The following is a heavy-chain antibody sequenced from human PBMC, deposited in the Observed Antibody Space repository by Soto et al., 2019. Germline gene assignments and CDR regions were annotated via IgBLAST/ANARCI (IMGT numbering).Heavy chain of an antibody. CDR1: GFTFSIYA. Sequence: EVQLLESGGGLVQPGGSLRLSCAASGFTFSIYAMRWVRQAPGKGLEWVAGISGSGGSTYYAGSVRGRFTISRDNSENTLYLQMNSLTTEGTAVYDCAKDRTTGSDYCGMDVWGQGTTVTVSS. V-gene: IGHV3-23*01. CDR3: AKDRTTGSDYCGMDV. D-gene: IGHD4-17*01. J-gene: IGHJ6*02. CDR2: ISGSGGST.